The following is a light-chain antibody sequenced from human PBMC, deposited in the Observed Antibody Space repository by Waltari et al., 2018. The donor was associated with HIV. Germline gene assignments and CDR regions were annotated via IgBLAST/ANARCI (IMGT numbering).Light chain of an antibody. CDR2: EVS. V-gene: IGLV2-14*01. J-gene: IGLJ2*01. Sequence: QSALTQPASVSGSPGQSITISCTGTSSDVGGYNYVSWYQQHPGKAPKLMIYEVSNLPSGVSNGFSGAKSGNTASLTISGLQAEDEADYYCSSYTSSSTVVFGGGTKLTVL. CDR3: SSYTSSSTVV. CDR1: SSDVGGYNY.